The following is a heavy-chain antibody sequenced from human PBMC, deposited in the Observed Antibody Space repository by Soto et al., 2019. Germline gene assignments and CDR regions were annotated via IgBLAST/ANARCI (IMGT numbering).Heavy chain of an antibody. V-gene: IGHV3-9*01. CDR3: AKDMGGGGYYGMDV. CDR2: ISWNSGSI. D-gene: IGHD3-16*01. J-gene: IGHJ6*02. Sequence: EVQLVESGGGLVQPGRSLRLSCAASGFTFDDYAMHWVRQAPGKGLEWVSGISWNSGSIGYADSVKGRFTISRDNAKNALYLQMNSLRAEDTALYYCAKDMGGGGYYGMDVWGQGTTVTVSS. CDR1: GFTFDDYA.